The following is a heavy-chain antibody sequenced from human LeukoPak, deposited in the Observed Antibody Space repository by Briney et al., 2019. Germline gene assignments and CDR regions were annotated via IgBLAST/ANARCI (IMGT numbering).Heavy chain of an antibody. CDR3: ARVLSYYGSGSYPARYYYGMDV. D-gene: IGHD3-10*01. CDR1: GFTFSSYS. Sequence: GGSLRLSCAASGFTFSSYSMNWVRQAPGKGLEWVSSISSSSYIYYADSVKGRFTISRDNAKNSLYLQMNSLRAEDTAVYYCARVLSYYGSGSYPARYYYGMDVWGKGTTVTVSS. J-gene: IGHJ6*04. V-gene: IGHV3-21*01. CDR2: ISSSSYI.